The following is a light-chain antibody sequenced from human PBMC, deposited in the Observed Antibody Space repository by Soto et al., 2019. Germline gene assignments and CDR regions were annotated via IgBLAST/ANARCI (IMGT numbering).Light chain of an antibody. V-gene: IGKV1-5*02. Sequence: DIQMTQSPSSLSASVGDRVTIICRASQSVSTRLAWYQQKPGKAPKVLIYDASSWAGGVPSRFTGSGSGTEFTLTINSLQPDDFATYYCQQSYSTPQTFGQGTKVEIK. CDR2: DAS. J-gene: IGKJ1*01. CDR3: QQSYSTPQT. CDR1: QSVSTR.